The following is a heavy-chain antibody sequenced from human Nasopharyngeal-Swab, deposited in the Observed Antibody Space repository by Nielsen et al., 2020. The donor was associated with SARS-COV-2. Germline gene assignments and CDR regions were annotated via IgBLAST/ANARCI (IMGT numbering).Heavy chain of an antibody. V-gene: IGHV3-7*01. D-gene: IGHD3-16*01. Sequence: GESLKISCAASGFTFSSYWMSWVRQAPGKGLEWVANIKQDGSEKYYVDSVKGRFTISRDNARNSLYLQMNSLRAEDTAVYYCSRAAHGVDCWGQGTLVTVSS. J-gene: IGHJ4*02. CDR2: IKQDGSEK. CDR1: GFTFSSYW. CDR3: SRAAHGVDC.